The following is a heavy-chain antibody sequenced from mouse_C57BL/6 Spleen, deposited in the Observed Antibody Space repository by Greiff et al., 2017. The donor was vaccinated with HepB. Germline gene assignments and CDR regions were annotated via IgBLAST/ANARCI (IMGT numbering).Heavy chain of an antibody. J-gene: IGHJ3*01. CDR3: ARSTTVVALGRSSWFAY. Sequence: QVQLKQPGAELVMPGASVKLSCKASGYTFTSYWMHWVKQRPGQGLEWIGEIDPSDSYTNYNQKFKGKSTLTVDKSSSTAYMPLSSLTSEDSAVYYCARSTTVVALGRSSWFAYWGQGTLVTVSA. CDR1: GYTFTSYW. CDR2: IDPSDSYT. V-gene: IGHV1-69*01. D-gene: IGHD1-1*01.